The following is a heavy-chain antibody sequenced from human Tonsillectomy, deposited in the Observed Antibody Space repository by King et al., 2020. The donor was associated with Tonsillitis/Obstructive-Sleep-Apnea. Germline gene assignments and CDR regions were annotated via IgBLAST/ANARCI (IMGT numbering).Heavy chain of an antibody. V-gene: IGHV3-33*01. CDR2: IWYDGSNK. J-gene: IGHJ3*02. CDR3: AREQRDSYNSHDAFDI. Sequence: VQLVESGGGVVQPGRSLRLSCAASGFTFSSYGMHWVRQAPGKGLEWVAVIWYDGSNKYYADSVKGRFTISRDNSKNTLYLQMNSLRAEDTAVYYCAREQRDSYNSHDAFDIWGQGTMVTVSS. CDR1: GFTFSSYG. D-gene: IGHD5-24*01.